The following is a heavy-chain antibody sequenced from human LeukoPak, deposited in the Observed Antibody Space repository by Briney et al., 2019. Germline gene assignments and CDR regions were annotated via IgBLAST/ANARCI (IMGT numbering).Heavy chain of an antibody. CDR1: GYTFTSYY. Sequence: ASVKVSCKASGYTFTSYYMHWVRQAPGQGLEWMGLINPSGTGTNYAQKFQGRDTMTRDTSTSTVYMELSGLRSEDTAVYYCAREESGGYFDYWGQGTLVTVSS. V-gene: IGHV1-46*01. J-gene: IGHJ4*02. D-gene: IGHD2-8*02. CDR2: INPSGTGT. CDR3: AREESGGYFDY.